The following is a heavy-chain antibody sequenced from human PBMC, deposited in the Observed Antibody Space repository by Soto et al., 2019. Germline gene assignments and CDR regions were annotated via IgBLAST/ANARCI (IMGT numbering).Heavy chain of an antibody. J-gene: IGHJ3*02. CDR2: ISYDGSNK. Sequence: GGSLRLSCAASGFTFSSYAMHWVRQAPGKGLEWVAVISYDGSNKYYADSVKGRFTITRDSSKNTLYLQMNSLRAEDTAVYYCARTSRRMDAFDIWGQGTMVTVSS. CDR3: ARTSRRMDAFDI. CDR1: GFTFSSYA. V-gene: IGHV3-30-3*01. D-gene: IGHD2-15*01.